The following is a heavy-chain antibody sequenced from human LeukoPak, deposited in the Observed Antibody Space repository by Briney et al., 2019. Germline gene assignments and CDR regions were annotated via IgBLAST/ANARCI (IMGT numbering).Heavy chain of an antibody. CDR2: ISSSSSYI. CDR1: GFTFSSYS. V-gene: IGHV3-21*01. Sequence: GGSLRLSCAASGFTFSSYSMNWVRQAPGKGLEWVSSISSSSSYIYYADSVKRRFTISRDNAKNSLYLQMNSLRAEDTAVYYCARTPHNYYGSGSYYTAVYYYYMDVWGKGTTVTVSS. CDR3: ARTPHNYYGSGSYYTAVYYYYMDV. D-gene: IGHD3-10*01. J-gene: IGHJ6*03.